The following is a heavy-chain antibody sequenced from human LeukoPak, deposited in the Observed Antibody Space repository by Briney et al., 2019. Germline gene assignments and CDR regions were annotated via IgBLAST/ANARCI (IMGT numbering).Heavy chain of an antibody. CDR1: GGSISSYY. V-gene: IGHV4-4*07. D-gene: IGHD3-10*01. J-gene: IGHJ4*02. CDR3: ARVVSDGSGSYYPDY. CDR2: IYTSGST. Sequence: PSETLSLTCTASGGSISSYYWSWIRQPAGKGLEWIGRIYTSGSTNYNPSLKSRVTMSVDTSRNQFSLKLSSVTAADTAVYYCARVVSDGSGSYYPDYWGQGTLVTVSS.